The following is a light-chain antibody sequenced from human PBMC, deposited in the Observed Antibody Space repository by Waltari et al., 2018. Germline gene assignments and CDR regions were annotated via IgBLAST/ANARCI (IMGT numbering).Light chain of an antibody. J-gene: IGLJ2*01. CDR3: SSYTSRTTLV. CDR1: SNDVGGYNY. CDR2: DVN. V-gene: IGLV2-14*01. Sequence: QSALTQPASVSGSPGQSITISCTGTSNDVGGYNYVSWYQQSPGKAPNCMVYDVNKRPSGVSNRFSGSKSGNTASLTIAGLQAEDEADYYCSSYTSRTTLVFGGGTRLTVL.